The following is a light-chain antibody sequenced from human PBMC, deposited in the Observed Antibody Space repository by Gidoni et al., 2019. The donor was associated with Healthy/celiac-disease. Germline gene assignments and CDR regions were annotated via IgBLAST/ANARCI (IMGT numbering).Light chain of an antibody. CDR1: NSGSKS. J-gene: IGLJ2*01. CDR3: QVWDSSSDHVV. V-gene: IGLV3-21*02. CDR2: DDS. Sequence: SYVLTQPPSVSVAPGQTARITCGGNNSGSKSVHWYQQKPGQAPVLVVYDDSDRPSGIPGRFSGSNSGNTATLTISRVEAGDEADYYCQVWDSSSDHVVFGGGTKLTVL.